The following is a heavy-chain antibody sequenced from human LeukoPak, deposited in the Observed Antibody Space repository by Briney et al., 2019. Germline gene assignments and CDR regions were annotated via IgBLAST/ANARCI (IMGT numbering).Heavy chain of an antibody. V-gene: IGHV4-39*01. CDR1: GGSISSSSYY. D-gene: IGHD4-11*01. CDR3: ASISYSHDAFDI. J-gene: IGHJ3*02. CDR2: IYYSGST. Sequence: PSETLSLTGTVSGGSISSSSYYWGWIRQPPGKGLEWIGSIYYSGSTYYNPSLKSRVTISVDTSKNQFSLKLSSVTAADTAVYYCASISYSHDAFDIWGQGTMVTVSS.